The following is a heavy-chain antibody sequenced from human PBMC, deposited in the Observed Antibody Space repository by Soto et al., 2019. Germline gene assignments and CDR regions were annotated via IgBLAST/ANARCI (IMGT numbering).Heavy chain of an antibody. CDR2: IDPSDSYT. Sequence: SLKISCKGSGYSFTSYWISWVRQMPGKGLEWMGRIDPSDSYTNYSPSFQGHVTISADKSISTAYLQWSSLKASDTAMYYCARHIVVVPAAPYYGMDVWGQGTTVTVSS. CDR3: ARHIVVVPAAPYYGMDV. V-gene: IGHV5-10-1*01. D-gene: IGHD2-2*01. J-gene: IGHJ6*02. CDR1: GYSFTSYW.